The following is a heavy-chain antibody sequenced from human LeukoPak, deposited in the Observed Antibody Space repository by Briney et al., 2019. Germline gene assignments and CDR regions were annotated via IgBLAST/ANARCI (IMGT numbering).Heavy chain of an antibody. Sequence: SETLSLTCTVSGGSISSSSYYWGWIRQPPGKGLEWIGSIYYSGSTYYNPSLKSRVTISVDTSKNQFSLRLSSVTAADTAVYYCARGRDSRGYQFMGFDSWGQGTLVTVSS. CDR1: GGSISSSSYY. CDR3: ARGRDSRGYQFMGFDS. J-gene: IGHJ4*02. D-gene: IGHD3-22*01. CDR2: IYYSGST. V-gene: IGHV4-39*07.